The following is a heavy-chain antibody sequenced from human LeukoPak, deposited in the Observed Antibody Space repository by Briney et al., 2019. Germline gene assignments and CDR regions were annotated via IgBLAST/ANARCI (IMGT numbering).Heavy chain of an antibody. CDR1: GFTFDDYG. CDR2: INWNGGST. J-gene: IGHJ6*03. Sequence: GGSLRLSCAASGFTFDDYGVSWVRQAPGKGLEWVSGINWNGGSTGYADSVKGRFTISRDNAKNSLYLQMNSPRAEDTVLYYCARVLGCTNGVCPYYYYYYMDVWGKGTTVTVSS. CDR3: ARVLGCTNGVCPYYYYYYMDV. D-gene: IGHD2-8*01. V-gene: IGHV3-20*04.